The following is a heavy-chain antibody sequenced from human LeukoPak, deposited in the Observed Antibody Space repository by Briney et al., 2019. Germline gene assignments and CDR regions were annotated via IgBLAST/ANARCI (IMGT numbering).Heavy chain of an antibody. CDR3: AKVFRITGVWFDP. CDR2: ISYDGSNK. J-gene: IGHJ5*02. D-gene: IGHD3-3*01. CDR1: GFTFSSYG. V-gene: IGHV3-30*18. Sequence: GGSLRLSCAASGFTFSSYGMHWVRQAPGKGLEWVAVISYDGSNKYYADSVKGRFTISRDNSKNTLYLQMNSLRAEDTAVYYCAKVFRITGVWFDPWGQGTLVTVSS.